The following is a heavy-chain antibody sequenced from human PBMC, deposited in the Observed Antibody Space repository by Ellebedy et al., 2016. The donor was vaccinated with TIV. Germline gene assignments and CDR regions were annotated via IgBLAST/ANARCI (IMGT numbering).Heavy chain of an antibody. CDR3: ERDGGGENRDSSSSTRFRSGDWFDP. CDR1: GGTFSSYA. Sequence: SVKVSCXASGGTFSSYAISWVRQAPGQGLEWMGGIIPIFGTANYAQKFQGRVTMTRDTSTSTVYMELSSLRSEDTAVYYCERDGGGENRDSSSSTRFRSGDWFDPWGQGTLVTVSS. V-gene: IGHV1-69*05. D-gene: IGHD6-6*01. J-gene: IGHJ5*02. CDR2: IIPIFGTA.